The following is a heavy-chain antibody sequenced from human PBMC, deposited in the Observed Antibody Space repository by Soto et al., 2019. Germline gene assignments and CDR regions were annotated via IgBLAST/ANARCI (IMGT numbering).Heavy chain of an antibody. D-gene: IGHD3-10*01. V-gene: IGHV4-34*01. CDR3: ARGITMVRGVIKKYHFDY. CDR1: GGSFSGYY. CDR2: INHSGST. Sequence: SETLSLTCAVYGGSFSGYYWSWIRQPPGKGLEWIGEINHSGSTNYNPSLKSRVTISVDTSKNQFSLKLSSVTAADTAVYYCARGITMVRGVIKKYHFDYWGQGTLVTVSS. J-gene: IGHJ4*02.